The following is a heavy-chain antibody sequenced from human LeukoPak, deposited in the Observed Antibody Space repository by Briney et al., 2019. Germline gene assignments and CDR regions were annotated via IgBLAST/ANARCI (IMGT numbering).Heavy chain of an antibody. Sequence: SQTLSLTCTVSGGSISSGDYYWGWIRQPPGKGLEWIVYIYHSGNTYYNPSLKRRLTISVDTPWNQFSLKLRSVTAADTAVYYCARGGSRITIVGVVINDFDYWGQGTLVTVSS. CDR2: IYHSGNT. CDR3: ARGGSRITIVGVVINDFDY. D-gene: IGHD3-3*01. J-gene: IGHJ4*02. V-gene: IGHV4-30-4*08. CDR1: GGSISSGDYY.